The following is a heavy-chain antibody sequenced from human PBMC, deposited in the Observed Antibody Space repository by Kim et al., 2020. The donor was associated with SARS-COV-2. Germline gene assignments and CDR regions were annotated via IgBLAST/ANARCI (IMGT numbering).Heavy chain of an antibody. CDR2: IIPIFGTA. J-gene: IGHJ6*02. Sequence: SVKVSCKASGGTFSSYAISWVRQAPGQGLEWMGGIIPIFGTANYAQKFQGRVTITADESTSTAYMELSSLRSEDTAVYYCAINTVITAGFSYYYGMDVWGQGTTVTVSS. CDR1: GGTFSSYA. CDR3: AINTVITAGFSYYYGMDV. D-gene: IGHD4-17*01. V-gene: IGHV1-69*13.